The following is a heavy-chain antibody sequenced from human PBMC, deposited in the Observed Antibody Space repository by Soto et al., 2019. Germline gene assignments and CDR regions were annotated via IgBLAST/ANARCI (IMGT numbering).Heavy chain of an antibody. CDR3: AKGRRAARLGWFDP. CDR2: ISYDGSNK. J-gene: IGHJ5*02. Sequence: PGGSLRLSCAASGFTFSSYGMHWVRQAPGKGLEWVAVISYDGSNKYYADSVKGRFTISRDNSKNTLYLQMNSLRAEDTAVYYCAKGRRAARLGWFDPWGQGTLVTSPQ. V-gene: IGHV3-30*18. D-gene: IGHD6-6*01. CDR1: GFTFSSYG.